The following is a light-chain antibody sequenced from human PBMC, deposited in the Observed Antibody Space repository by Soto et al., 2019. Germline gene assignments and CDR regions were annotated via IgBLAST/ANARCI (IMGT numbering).Light chain of an antibody. CDR1: QSLLSSSTNKNY. Sequence: DIVMSQSPDSLAVSLGERATINCKSSQSLLSSSTNKNYLSWYQQKPGQAPRLLIYGASSRATGIPDRFSGSGSGTDFTLTISRLEPEDFAVFYCQQYGSSPWTFGQGTKVDIK. J-gene: IGKJ1*01. CDR3: QQYGSSPWT. V-gene: IGKV4-1*01. CDR2: GAS.